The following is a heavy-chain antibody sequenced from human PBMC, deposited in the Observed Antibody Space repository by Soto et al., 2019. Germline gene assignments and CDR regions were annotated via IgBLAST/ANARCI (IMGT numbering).Heavy chain of an antibody. CDR1: GGSISSSNW. Sequence: PSETLSLTCAVSGGSISSSNWWSWVRQPPGKGLEWIGEIYHSGSTNYNPSLKSRGTISVDTSKNQFSLKLSSVIAADTAVYYCAIAVAGTMNDAFDIWGQGTMVTVSS. CDR2: IYHSGST. CDR3: AIAVAGTMNDAFDI. D-gene: IGHD6-19*01. J-gene: IGHJ3*02. V-gene: IGHV4-4*02.